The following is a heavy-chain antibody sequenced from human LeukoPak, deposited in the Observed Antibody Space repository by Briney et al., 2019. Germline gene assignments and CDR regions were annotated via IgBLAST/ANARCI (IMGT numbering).Heavy chain of an antibody. CDR3: ARDPEIPGYSSGWYFDY. CDR1: GYTFTSYD. V-gene: IGHV1-2*04. D-gene: IGHD6-19*01. Sequence: ASVKVSCKASGYTFTSYDINWVRQATGQGLEWMGWINPNSGGTNYAQKFQGWVTMTRDTSISTAYMELSRLRSDDTAVYYCARDPEIPGYSSGWYFDYWGQGTLVTVSS. CDR2: INPNSGGT. J-gene: IGHJ4*02.